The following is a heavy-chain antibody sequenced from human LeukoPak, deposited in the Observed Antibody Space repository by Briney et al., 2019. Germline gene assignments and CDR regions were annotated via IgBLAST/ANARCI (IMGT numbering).Heavy chain of an antibody. CDR3: ARQIFPPRKAFDI. CDR2: IYYSGST. CDR1: GGSISSSSYY. V-gene: IGHV4-39*01. Sequence: SETLSLTCTVSGGSISSSSYYWGWIRQPPGKGLEWIGSIYYSGSTYYNPSLKSRVTISVDTSKNQFSLKLSSVTAADTAVYYCARQIFPPRKAFDIWGQGTMVTVSS. D-gene: IGHD3-3*01. J-gene: IGHJ3*02.